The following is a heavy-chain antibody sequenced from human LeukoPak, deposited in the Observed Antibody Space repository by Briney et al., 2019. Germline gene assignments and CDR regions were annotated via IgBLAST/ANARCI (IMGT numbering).Heavy chain of an antibody. CDR3: AKDGGSTGWLDP. CDR2: ISYDGSNK. CDR1: GFTFSSYG. J-gene: IGHJ5*02. D-gene: IGHD1-26*01. V-gene: IGHV3-30*18. Sequence: GGSLRLSCAASGFTFSSYGMHWVRQAPGKGLEWVAVISYDGSNKYYADSVKGRFTISRDNSKNTLYLQMNSLRAEDTAVYYCAKDGGSTGWLDPWGQGTLVTVSS.